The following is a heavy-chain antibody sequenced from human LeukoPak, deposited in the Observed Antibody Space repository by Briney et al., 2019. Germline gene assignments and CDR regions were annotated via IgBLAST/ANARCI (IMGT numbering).Heavy chain of an antibody. D-gene: IGHD3/OR15-3a*01. CDR2: ISSSSNYI. V-gene: IGHV3-21*01. Sequence: GGSLRLSCAASGFTFSSYSMNWVRQAPGKGLEWVSSISSSSNYIYYADSVKGRFTISRDNAKNSLFLQMSSLRVEDTAVYYCARGRTYFDYWGQGTLVTVSS. CDR3: ARGRTYFDY. CDR1: GFTFSSYS. J-gene: IGHJ4*02.